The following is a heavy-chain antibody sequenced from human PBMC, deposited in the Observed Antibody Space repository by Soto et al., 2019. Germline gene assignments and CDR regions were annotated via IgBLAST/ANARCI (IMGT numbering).Heavy chain of an antibody. CDR2: VTGSGST. V-gene: IGHV3-23*01. CDR3: AKSLRTTAATGYWFDP. Sequence: EVQVLESGGGLAQPGGSLRLSCIASGLTLSNYAMTWVRQAPGRGQEWVSTVTGSGSTYYADSVKGRFTIFRDNSKNILYLQMNSLRAEDTAIYYCAKSLRTTAATGYWFDPWGQGSQVTVSS. D-gene: IGHD4-17*01. CDR1: GLTLSNYA. J-gene: IGHJ5*02.